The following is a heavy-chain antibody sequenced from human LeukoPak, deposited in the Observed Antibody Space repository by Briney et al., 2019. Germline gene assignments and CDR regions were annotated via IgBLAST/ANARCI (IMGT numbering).Heavy chain of an antibody. CDR1: GGSFSGYY. Sequence: TPSETLSLTCAVYGGSFSGYYWSWIRQPPGKGLEWIGEINHSGSTNYNPSLKSRVTISVDTSKNQFSLKLSSVTAEDTAVYYCARGPYQLLYYYYYGMDVWGQGTTVTVSS. D-gene: IGHD2-2*01. J-gene: IGHJ6*02. V-gene: IGHV4-34*01. CDR3: ARGPYQLLYYYYYGMDV. CDR2: INHSGST.